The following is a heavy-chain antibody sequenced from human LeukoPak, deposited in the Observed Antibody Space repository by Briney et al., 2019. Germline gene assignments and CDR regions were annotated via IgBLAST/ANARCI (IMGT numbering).Heavy chain of an antibody. V-gene: IGHV4-34*01. D-gene: IGHD5-24*01. CDR1: GGSFSGYY. CDR2: INHSGST. J-gene: IGHJ4*02. CDR3: ARGWLQQPDY. Sequence: PSETLSLTCAVYGGSFSGYYWSWIRQPPGKGLEWIGEINHSGSTNYNPSLKSRVTISVDTSKNQFSLKLSSVTAADTAVYYCARGWLQQPDYWGQGTLVTVSS.